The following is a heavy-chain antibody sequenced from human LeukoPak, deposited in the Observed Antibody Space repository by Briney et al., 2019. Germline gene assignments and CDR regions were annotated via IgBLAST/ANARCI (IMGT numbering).Heavy chain of an antibody. CDR2: IIPIFGTA. CDR3: ARGLRFLEWLSGPNKSWFDP. Sequence: ASVKVSCKASGGIFSSYAISWVRQAPGQGLEWMGGIIPIFGTANYAQKFQGRVTITADESTGTAYMELSSLRSEDTAVYYCARGLRFLEWLSGPNKSWFDPWGQGTLVTVSS. J-gene: IGHJ5*02. CDR1: GGIFSSYA. D-gene: IGHD3-3*01. V-gene: IGHV1-69*13.